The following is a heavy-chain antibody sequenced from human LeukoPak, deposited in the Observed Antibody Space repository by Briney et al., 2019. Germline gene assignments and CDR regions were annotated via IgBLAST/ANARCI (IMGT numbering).Heavy chain of an antibody. J-gene: IGHJ4*02. CDR1: GFTFSSYA. CDR2: ISYDGSNK. V-gene: IGHV3-30-3*01. Sequence: GGSLRLSCAASGFTFSSYAMSWVRQAPGKGLEWVAVISYDGSNKYYADSVKGRFTISRDNSKNTLYLQMNSLRAEDTAVYYCARDDSGLYHRLYYFDYWGQGTLVTVSS. D-gene: IGHD5-12*01. CDR3: ARDDSGLYHRLYYFDY.